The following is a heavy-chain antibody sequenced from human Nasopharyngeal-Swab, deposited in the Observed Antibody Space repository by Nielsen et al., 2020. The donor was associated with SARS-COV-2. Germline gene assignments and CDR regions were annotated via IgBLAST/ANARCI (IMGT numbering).Heavy chain of an antibody. Sequence: WIRQPPGKGLEWVGFIRSKAYGGTTEYAASVKGRFTISRDDSKSIAYLQMNSLETEDTAVYYCTRVTSSWYFSIDYWGQGTLVTVSS. J-gene: IGHJ4*02. CDR2: IRSKAYGGTT. V-gene: IGHV3-49*02. D-gene: IGHD6-13*01. CDR3: TRVTSSWYFSIDY.